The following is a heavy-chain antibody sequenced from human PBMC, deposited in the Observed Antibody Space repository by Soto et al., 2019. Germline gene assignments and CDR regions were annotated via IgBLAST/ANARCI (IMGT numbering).Heavy chain of an antibody. V-gene: IGHV3-74*01. CDR2: INIDGSTT. CDR3: VRIRRGDGYTFGY. CDR1: GFSLSNYW. J-gene: IGHJ4*02. Sequence: EVQLVESGGFSVQPGGSLRLSCAASGFSLSNYWMHCVRQAPGKGLVWVSRINIDGSTTTYADSVKGRFTISRDNAKNTLYLQMNSLRDEDTAVYYCVRIRRGDGYTFGYWGQGTLVTVS. D-gene: IGHD5-12*01.